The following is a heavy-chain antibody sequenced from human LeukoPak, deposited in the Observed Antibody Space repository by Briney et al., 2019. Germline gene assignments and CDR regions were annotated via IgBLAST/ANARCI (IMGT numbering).Heavy chain of an antibody. CDR2: ISDNGGRT. D-gene: IGHD3-22*01. Sequence: GGPLRLSCAASGFTFSGYAMSWVRQAPGKGLEWVSTISDNGGRTYYADSVKGRFTISRDNSKNTMFLPMNSLRAEDSAVYYCATDREGDPSAYFLGGGRGTLITVSS. V-gene: IGHV3-23*01. CDR3: ATDREGDPSAYFLG. CDR1: GFTFSGYA. J-gene: IGHJ4*02.